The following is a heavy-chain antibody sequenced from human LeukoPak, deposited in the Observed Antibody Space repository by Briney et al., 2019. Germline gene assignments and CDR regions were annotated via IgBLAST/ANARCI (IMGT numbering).Heavy chain of an antibody. CDR1: GFTFSDYW. CDR3: ASGYSSDYGGNTY. Sequence: GGSLRLSCAASGFTFSDYWMHWVRQAPGKGLVWVPRINSHGGSADYADSVKGRFTISRDNAKNTLYLQMNSLRAEDTAVYYCASGYSSDYGGNTYWGQGTLVTVSS. V-gene: IGHV3-74*01. CDR2: INSHGGSA. J-gene: IGHJ4*02. D-gene: IGHD4-23*01.